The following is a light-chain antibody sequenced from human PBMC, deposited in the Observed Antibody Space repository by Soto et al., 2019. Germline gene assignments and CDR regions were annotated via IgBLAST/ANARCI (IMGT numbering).Light chain of an antibody. CDR2: VNRDGSH. CDR3: QTWGTGIAV. J-gene: IGLJ7*01. CDR1: SGHSSYA. V-gene: IGLV4-69*01. Sequence: QSVLTQSPSASAALGASVKLTCTLSSGHSSYAIAWHQQQPEKGPRYLMKVNRDGSHNKGDGIPDRFSGSSSGAERYLTIASLQSEDEAYYYCQTWGTGIAVFGGGTQLTVL.